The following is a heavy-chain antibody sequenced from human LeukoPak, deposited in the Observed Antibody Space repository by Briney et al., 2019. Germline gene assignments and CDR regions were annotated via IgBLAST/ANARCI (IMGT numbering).Heavy chain of an antibody. D-gene: IGHD2-15*01. V-gene: IGHV1-18*01. CDR3: ARGLITRVVVAATDDY. Sequence: ASVKVSCKASGYTFTSYGISWVRQAPGQGLEWMGWISAYNGNTNYAQKLQGRVTMTTDTSTSTAYMELRSLRSDDTAVYYCARGLITRVVVAATDDYWGQGTLVTVSS. CDR1: GYTFTSYG. CDR2: ISAYNGNT. J-gene: IGHJ4*02.